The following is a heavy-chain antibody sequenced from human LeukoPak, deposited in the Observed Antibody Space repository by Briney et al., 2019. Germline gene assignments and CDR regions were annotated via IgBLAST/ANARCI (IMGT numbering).Heavy chain of an antibody. D-gene: IGHD3-3*01. CDR3: ARYYDFWSSYSSYYYMDV. CDR1: GFTFSSYS. CDR2: ISSSSNYI. V-gene: IGHV3-21*01. Sequence: GGSLRLSCAASGFTFSSYSMNWVRQAPGKGLEWVSSISSSSNYIYYADSVKGRVTISRDNAKNSLYLQMNSLRAEDTAVYYYARYYDFWSSYSSYYYMDVWGKGTTVTVSS. J-gene: IGHJ6*03.